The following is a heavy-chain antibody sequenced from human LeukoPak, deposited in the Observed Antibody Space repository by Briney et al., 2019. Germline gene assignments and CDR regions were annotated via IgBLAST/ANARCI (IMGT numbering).Heavy chain of an antibody. J-gene: IGHJ6*03. CDR1: GGSFSGYY. Sequence: KSSETLSLTCAVYGGSFSGYYWSWIRQPPGKGPEWIGEINHSGSTNYNPSLKSRVSISVDTSKNQFSLKLSSVTAADTAVYYCARAYGDYRYYYYYMDVWGKGTTVTVSS. CDR2: INHSGST. V-gene: IGHV4-34*01. CDR3: ARAYGDYRYYYYYMDV. D-gene: IGHD4-17*01.